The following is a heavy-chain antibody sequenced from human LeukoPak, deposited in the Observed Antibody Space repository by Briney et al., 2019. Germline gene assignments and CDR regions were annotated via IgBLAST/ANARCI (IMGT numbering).Heavy chain of an antibody. V-gene: IGHV3-30*03. CDR1: GFTFSSYG. CDR2: ISYDGSNK. D-gene: IGHD1-26*01. Sequence: PGGSLRLSCAASGFTFSSYGMHWVRQAPGKGLEWVAVISYDGSNKYYADSVKGRFTISRDNSKNTLYLQMNSLRAEDTAVYYCARRGSYGSYYFDYWGQGTLVTVSS. J-gene: IGHJ4*02. CDR3: ARRGSYGSYYFDY.